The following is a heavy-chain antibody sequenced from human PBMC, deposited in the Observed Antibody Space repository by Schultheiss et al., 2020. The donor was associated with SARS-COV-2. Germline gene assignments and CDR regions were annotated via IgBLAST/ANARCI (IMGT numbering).Heavy chain of an antibody. D-gene: IGHD4-11*01. CDR3: ARVALDYTGFDP. CDR1: GGSFSGYY. CDR2: INHSGST. J-gene: IGHJ5*02. Sequence: SETLSLTCAVYGGSFSGYYWSWIRQPPGKGLEWIGEINHSGSTNYNPSLKSRVTISVDTSKIQFSLKLSSVTAADTAVYYCARVALDYTGFDPWGQGTLVTVSS. V-gene: IGHV4-34*01.